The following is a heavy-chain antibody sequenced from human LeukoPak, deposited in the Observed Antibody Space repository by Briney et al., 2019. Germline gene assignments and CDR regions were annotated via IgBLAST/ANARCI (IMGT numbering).Heavy chain of an antibody. D-gene: IGHD3-3*01. Sequence: GGSLRLSCAASGFIFSNYWLSWVRQAPGKGLEWVANIKQDGSERYYVDSVKGRFIVSRGNAKNSLYLQMNSLRAEDTAVYYCARVYDVWSGYYRDYWGQGTLVTVSS. CDR2: IKQDGSER. V-gene: IGHV3-7*04. J-gene: IGHJ4*02. CDR1: GFIFSNYW. CDR3: ARVYDVWSGYYRDY.